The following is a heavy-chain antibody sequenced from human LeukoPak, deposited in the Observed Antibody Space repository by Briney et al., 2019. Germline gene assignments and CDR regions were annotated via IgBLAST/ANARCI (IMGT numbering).Heavy chain of an antibody. D-gene: IGHD3-3*01. J-gene: IGHJ4*02. CDR3: ARSYDFWSGYRFDY. CDR1: GGSISSYY. V-gene: IGHV4-4*07. CDR2: IYTSGST. Sequence: SETLSLTCTVSGGSISSYYWSWIRQRAGKGLEWIGRIYTSGSTNYNPSLKSRVTMSVDTSKSQFSLKLSPVTAADTAVYYCARSYDFWSGYRFDYWGQGTLVTVSS.